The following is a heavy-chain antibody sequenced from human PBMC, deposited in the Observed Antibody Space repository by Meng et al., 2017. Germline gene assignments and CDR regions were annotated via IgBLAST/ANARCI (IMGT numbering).Heavy chain of an antibody. V-gene: IGHV4-61*01. CDR1: GGSVSSGSYS. CDR2: IYYSGST. CDR3: ARGDPLRLGELSLMGGIDY. D-gene: IGHD3-16*02. J-gene: IGHJ4*02. Sequence: PSRTLPPTCTVSGGSVSSGSYSWSWIRQPPGKGLEWIGYIYYSGSTNYNPSLKSRVTISVDTSKNQFSLKLSSVTAADTAVYYCARGDPLRLGELSLMGGIDYWGQGTLVTVSS.